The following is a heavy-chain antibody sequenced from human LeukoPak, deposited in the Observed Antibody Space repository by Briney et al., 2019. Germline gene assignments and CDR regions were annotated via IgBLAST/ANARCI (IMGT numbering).Heavy chain of an antibody. D-gene: IGHD3-9*01. J-gene: IGHJ4*02. CDR1: GYSFTDYY. CDR3: AREGIADYDILTGSKPIDY. V-gene: IGHV1-18*04. CDR2: ISAYNGNT. Sequence: ASVKVSCKASGYSFTDYYIHWARQAPGQGLEWIGWISAYNGNTNYAQKLQGRVTMTTDTSTSTAYMELRSLRSDDTAVYYCAREGIADYDILTGSKPIDYWGQGTLVTVSS.